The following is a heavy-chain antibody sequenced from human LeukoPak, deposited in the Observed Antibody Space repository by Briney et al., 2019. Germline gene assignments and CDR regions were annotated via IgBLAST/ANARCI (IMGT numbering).Heavy chain of an antibody. CDR1: GFTFRNYW. J-gene: IGHJ5*02. Sequence: GGSLRLSCATSGFTFRNYWMNWLRQAPGKGLLWVARIRGDGGSITYAESVEGRFTISRDNARNTLYLQMNSLRVEDTAVYYCAKSDWFDPCGQGTLVTVSS. CDR2: IRGDGGSI. CDR3: AKSDWFDP. V-gene: IGHV3-74*01.